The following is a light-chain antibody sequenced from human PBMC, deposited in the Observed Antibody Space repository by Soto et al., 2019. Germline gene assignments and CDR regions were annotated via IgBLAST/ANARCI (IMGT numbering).Light chain of an antibody. V-gene: IGLV2-14*01. CDR2: EVN. J-gene: IGLJ1*01. CDR3: CSFTSITTYV. CDR1: SSDVGAYTS. Sequence: QSVLTQPASVSGSPGQSITISCTGTSSDVGAYTSVSWYQHHPGKAPKVIIYEVNKRPSGISNRFSGSKSVNTASLTISGLQPDDEAHYYCCSFTSITTYVFGTGTKVTVL.